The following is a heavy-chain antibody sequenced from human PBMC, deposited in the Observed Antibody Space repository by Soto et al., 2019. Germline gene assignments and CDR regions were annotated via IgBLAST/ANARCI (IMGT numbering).Heavy chain of an antibody. CDR3: ARDYYDSSGYPFDY. CDR2: ISAYNGNT. Sequence: ASVKVSCKASGYTFTSYCISWVRQAPGQWLEWMGWISAYNGNTNYAQELRGRGTVTTGSSTSTGYRELRSLRSDDTAVYCCARDYYDSSGYPFDYWGQGTLVTVSS. J-gene: IGHJ4*02. D-gene: IGHD3-22*01. CDR1: GYTFTSYC. V-gene: IGHV1-18*01.